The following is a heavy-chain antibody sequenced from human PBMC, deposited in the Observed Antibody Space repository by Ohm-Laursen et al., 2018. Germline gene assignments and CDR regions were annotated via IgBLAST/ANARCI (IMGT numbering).Heavy chain of an antibody. CDR3: ATDYYSSGWPSLGGR. CDR1: GFTFSSYS. J-gene: IGHJ4*02. CDR2: IKQDGSEK. D-gene: IGHD6-19*01. V-gene: IGHV3-7*01. Sequence: SLRLSCAASGFTFSSYSMNWVRQAPGKGLEWVANIKQDGSEKYYVDSVKGRFTISRDNAKNSLYLQMNSLRAEDTAVYYCATDYYSSGWPSLGGRWGQGTLVTVSS.